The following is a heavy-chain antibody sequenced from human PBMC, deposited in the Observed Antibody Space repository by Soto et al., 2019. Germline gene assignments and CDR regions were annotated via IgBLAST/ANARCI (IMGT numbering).Heavy chain of an antibody. D-gene: IGHD6-13*01. Sequence: QVQLVESGGGVVQPGRSLRLSCAASGFDFNTYGLHWVRQAPGKGLEWVAAISFDGGSQYYADSVKGRFTISRDKSNSTLYLHKTSLRSEDTATYFCAKDSSVTAAGSGGGFDAWGPGAVVIVSS. CDR3: AKDSSVTAAGSGGGFDA. CDR2: ISFDGGSQ. V-gene: IGHV3-30*18. CDR1: GFDFNTYG. J-gene: IGHJ5*02.